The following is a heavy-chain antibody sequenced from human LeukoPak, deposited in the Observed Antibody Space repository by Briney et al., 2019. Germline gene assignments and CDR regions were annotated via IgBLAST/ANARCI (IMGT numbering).Heavy chain of an antibody. Sequence: SGGSLRLSCAASGFTVSSNYMSWVRQAPGKGLEWVSVIYSGGSTYYADSVKGRFTISRDNAKNSLYLQMNSLRAEDTAVYYRASQYSSGLNYWGQGTLVTVSS. CDR2: IYSGGST. CDR3: ASQYSSGLNY. D-gene: IGHD6-19*01. J-gene: IGHJ4*02. V-gene: IGHV3-53*01. CDR1: GFTVSSNY.